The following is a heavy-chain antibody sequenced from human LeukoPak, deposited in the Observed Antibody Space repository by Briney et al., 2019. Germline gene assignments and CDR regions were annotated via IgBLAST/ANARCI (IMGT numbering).Heavy chain of an antibody. J-gene: IGHJ3*02. D-gene: IGHD6-19*01. CDR2: IRYDGSNK. CDR1: GFTFSSYG. CDR3: ARDGGSGWYGAFDI. Sequence: QSGGSLRLSCAASGFTFSSYGMHWVRQAPGKGLEWVAFIRYDGSNKYYADSVKGRFTISRDNSKNTLYLQMNSLRAEDTAVYYCARDGGSGWYGAFDIWGQGIMVTVSS. V-gene: IGHV3-30*02.